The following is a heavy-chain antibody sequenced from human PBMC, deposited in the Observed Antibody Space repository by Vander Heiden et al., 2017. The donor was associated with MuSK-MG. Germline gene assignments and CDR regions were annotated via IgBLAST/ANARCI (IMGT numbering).Heavy chain of an antibody. D-gene: IGHD3-3*01. Sequence: EVQLVESGGGLVQPGGSLRLSCAASGFTFSSYSMNWVRQAPGKGLEWVSYISSSSSTIYYADSVKGRFTISRDNAKNSLYLQMNSLRAEDTAVYYCARAEYDFWSGYPNWFDPWGQGTLVTVSS. V-gene: IGHV3-48*01. CDR1: GFTFSSYS. J-gene: IGHJ5*02. CDR3: ARAEYDFWSGYPNWFDP. CDR2: ISSSSSTI.